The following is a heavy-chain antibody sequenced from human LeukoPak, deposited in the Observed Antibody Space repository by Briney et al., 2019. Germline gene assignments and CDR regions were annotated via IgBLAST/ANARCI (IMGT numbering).Heavy chain of an antibody. Sequence: PGGSLRLSCAASGFTFSSYSMNWVRQAPGKGLEWVSSISSSSSYIYYADSVKGRFTISRDNAKNSLYLQMNSLRAEGTAVYYCARKNLSSGGYYVYWGEGTLVTVSS. CDR2: ISSSSSYI. D-gene: IGHD6-19*01. V-gene: IGHV3-21*01. J-gene: IGHJ4*02. CDR3: ARKNLSSGGYYVY. CDR1: GFTFSSYS.